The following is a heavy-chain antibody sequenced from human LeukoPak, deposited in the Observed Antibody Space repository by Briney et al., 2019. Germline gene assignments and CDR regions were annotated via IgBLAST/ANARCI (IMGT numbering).Heavy chain of an antibody. J-gene: IGHJ3*02. D-gene: IGHD1-14*01. V-gene: IGHV3-13*01. CDR2: ICTAGDT. Sequence: GGSLRLSCAASGFTFSSYDMHWVRQATGKGLEWVLAICTAGDTYYPGSVKSQFTISRENAKSSLYLQMNSLRDGVPAVYYCARGGIGRPLDIWRQGTMVSVSS. CDR1: GFTFSSYD. CDR3: ARGGIGRPLDI.